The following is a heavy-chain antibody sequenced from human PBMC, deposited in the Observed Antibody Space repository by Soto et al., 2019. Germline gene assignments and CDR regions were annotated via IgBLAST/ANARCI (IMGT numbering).Heavy chain of an antibody. J-gene: IGHJ6*02. V-gene: IGHV3-21*01. CDR2: IRGFSPYT. CDR3: ARDRGYDAHDYYYNAMDV. Sequence: GGSLRLSCISSGLTFRTYTMNWVRQAPGKGLEWVSGIRGFSPYTFYAESVRGRFAISRDNAKNSLYLQMNSLRAEDTAVYYCARDRGYDAHDYYYNAMDVWGQGTTVTVSS. CDR1: GLTFRTYT. D-gene: IGHD2-15*01.